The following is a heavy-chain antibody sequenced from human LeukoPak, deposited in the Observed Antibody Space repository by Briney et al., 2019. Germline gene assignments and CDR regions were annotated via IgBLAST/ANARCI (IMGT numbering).Heavy chain of an antibody. Sequence: QTGGSLRLSCAASGFTFSTYGIHWVRQAPGKGLEWVAVISYDGSNKYYADSVKGRFTISRDNSKNTLYLQMNSLRAEDTAVYYCAKDRGSIAAGGSDYWGQGILVTVSS. CDR3: AKDRGSIAAGGSDY. CDR2: ISYDGSNK. CDR1: GFTFSTYG. V-gene: IGHV3-30*18. D-gene: IGHD6-13*01. J-gene: IGHJ4*02.